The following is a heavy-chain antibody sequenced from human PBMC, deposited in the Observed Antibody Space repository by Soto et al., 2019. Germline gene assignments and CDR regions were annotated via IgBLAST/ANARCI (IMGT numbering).Heavy chain of an antibody. CDR1: VLTFSNYA. CDR3: ARGVPGAIAPPPNDY. J-gene: IGHJ4*02. Sequence: PWWSLRLSCSTSVLTFSNYAMSWFRQAPGGGLEWVSSMSGSSSTTYYADSVRGRFTISRDRSKNTLYLQMNSLRAEDTAVYYCARGVPGAIAPPPNDYRGPGTLVTVSS. D-gene: IGHD3-10*01. V-gene: IGHV3-23*01. CDR2: MSGSSSTT.